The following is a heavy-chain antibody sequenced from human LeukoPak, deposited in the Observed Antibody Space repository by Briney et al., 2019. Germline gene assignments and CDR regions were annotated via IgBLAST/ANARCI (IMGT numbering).Heavy chain of an antibody. Sequence: GGSLRLSCAASGFTFDDYGMSWVRQAPGKGLEWVAVISYDGSNKYYADSVKGRFTISRDNSKNTLYLQMNSLRAEDTAVYYCAKLSSGDYLASAFDYWGQGTLVTVSS. V-gene: IGHV3-30*18. D-gene: IGHD4-17*01. CDR1: GFTFDDYG. CDR2: ISYDGSNK. CDR3: AKLSSGDYLASAFDY. J-gene: IGHJ4*02.